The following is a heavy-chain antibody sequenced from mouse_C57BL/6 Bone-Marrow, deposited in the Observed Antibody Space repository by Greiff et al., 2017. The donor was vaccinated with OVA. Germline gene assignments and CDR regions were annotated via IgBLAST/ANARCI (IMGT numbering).Heavy chain of an antibody. CDR3: ERGTAQATCFDY. D-gene: IGHD3-2*02. CDR2: IYPGSGNT. V-gene: IGHV1-66*01. CDR1: GYSFTSYY. Sequence: QVQLQQSGPELVKPGASVKISCKASGYSFTSYYIHWVKQRPGQGLEWIGWIYPGSGNTKYNEKFKGKATLTADTSSSTAYMQLSSLTSEDSAVYYGERGTAQATCFDYWGQGTTLTVSS. J-gene: IGHJ2*01.